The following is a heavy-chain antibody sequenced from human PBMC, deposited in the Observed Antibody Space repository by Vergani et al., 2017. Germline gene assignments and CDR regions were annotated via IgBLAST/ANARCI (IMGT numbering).Heavy chain of an antibody. CDR3: ASSPTSYDFWSGYYTPYYFDY. CDR2: IYYSGST. Sequence: QLQLQESGPGLVKPSETLSLTCTVSGGSISSSSYYWGWIRQPPGKGLEWIGSIYYSGSTYYNPSLKSRVTISVATSKNQFSLKLSSVTAADTAVYYCASSPTSYDFWSGYYTPYYFDYWGQGTLVTVSS. V-gene: IGHV4-39*01. D-gene: IGHD3-3*01. CDR1: GGSISSSSYY. J-gene: IGHJ4*02.